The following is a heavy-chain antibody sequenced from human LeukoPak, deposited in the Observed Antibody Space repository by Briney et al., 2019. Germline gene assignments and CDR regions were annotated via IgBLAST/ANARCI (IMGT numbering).Heavy chain of an antibody. Sequence: GESLKISCKGSGYSFTSNWIGWVRQMPGKGLEWMGIIYPGDSDTRYSPSFQGQVTISADKSISTAYLQWSGLKASDTAMYYCARHISRGTGSSWYWFDPWAREPWSPSPQ. CDR1: GYSFTSNW. CDR3: ARHISRGTGSSWYWFDP. J-gene: IGHJ5*02. CDR2: IYPGDSDT. V-gene: IGHV5-51*01. D-gene: IGHD6-13*01.